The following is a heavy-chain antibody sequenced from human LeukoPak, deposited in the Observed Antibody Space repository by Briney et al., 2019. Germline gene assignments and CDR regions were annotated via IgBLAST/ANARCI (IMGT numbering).Heavy chain of an antibody. D-gene: IGHD3-22*01. Sequence: PSETLSLTCSVSGYSISSGYYWGWIRQPPGKGLEWLGSIDHSGSTSYNPSLKSRVTISLDTSKNQFSLKLSSATAADTAVYYCARGEYYYASSGVFDYWGQGTLVTVSS. CDR1: GYSISSGYY. J-gene: IGHJ4*02. V-gene: IGHV4-38-2*02. CDR3: ARGEYYYASSGVFDY. CDR2: IDHSGST.